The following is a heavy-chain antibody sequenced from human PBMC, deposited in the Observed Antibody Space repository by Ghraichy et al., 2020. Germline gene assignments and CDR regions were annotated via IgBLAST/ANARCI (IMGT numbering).Heavy chain of an antibody. D-gene: IGHD2-2*01. CDR3: ARVYCSSPSCYDYGLDV. V-gene: IGHV3-7*01. Sequence: GGSLRLSCAASGFRFSDYWMSWVRQAPGKGLEWVANINQDGSEKPSEDSLRGRFTISRDNAKNSVFLQMNSLAAEDSAVYYCARVYCSSPSCYDYGLDVWRLGSTVTVSS. J-gene: IGHJ6*02. CDR1: GFRFSDYW. CDR2: INQDGSEK.